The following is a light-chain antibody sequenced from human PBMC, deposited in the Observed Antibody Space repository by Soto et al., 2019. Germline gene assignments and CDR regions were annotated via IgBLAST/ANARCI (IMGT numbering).Light chain of an antibody. Sequence: QSALTQPRSVSGSPGQSVTISCTGTSSPVGGYHYVSWYQQFPGKAPKLMIYAVSQRPSGVPDRFSGSESGNTASLTISGLQAEDEADYYCCSYAGRYTYVFXTGTKVTVL. J-gene: IGLJ1*01. CDR2: AVS. V-gene: IGLV2-11*01. CDR1: SSPVGGYHY. CDR3: CSYAGRYTYV.